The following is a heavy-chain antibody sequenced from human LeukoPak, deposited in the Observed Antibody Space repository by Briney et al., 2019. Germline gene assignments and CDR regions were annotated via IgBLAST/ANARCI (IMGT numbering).Heavy chain of an antibody. CDR1: GGSISSYY. V-gene: IGHV4-59*08. Sequence: PSETLSLTCSVSGGSISSYYWSWIRQPPGKGQEWIGYIYYSGSTYYNPSLKSRVTISVDTSKNQFSLNLNSMSAADTAVYYCARHGVGPRFDPWGQGTLVTVSS. CDR3: ARHGVGPRFDP. J-gene: IGHJ5*02. CDR2: IYYSGST.